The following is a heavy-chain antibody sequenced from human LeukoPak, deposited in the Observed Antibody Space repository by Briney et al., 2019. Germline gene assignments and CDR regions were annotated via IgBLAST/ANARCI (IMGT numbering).Heavy chain of an antibody. CDR3: AKVETSGGANCYALDY. J-gene: IGHJ4*02. Sequence: PGGSLRLSCAASGFTFSSYAMIWVRQAQDKGLEWVSAISGSDGSTYYADSVKGRFTISRDDSQNTLYLQMNSLSAEDTAVYYCAKVETSGGANCYALDYWGQGTLVTVSS. CDR2: ISGSDGST. D-gene: IGHD2-2*01. CDR1: GFTFSSYA. V-gene: IGHV3-23*01.